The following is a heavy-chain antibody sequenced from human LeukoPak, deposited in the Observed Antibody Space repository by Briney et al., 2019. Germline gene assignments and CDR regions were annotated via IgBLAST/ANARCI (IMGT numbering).Heavy chain of an antibody. V-gene: IGHV4-39*01. D-gene: IGHD2/OR15-2a*01. CDR3: ARSLDYFYNWFDP. J-gene: IGHJ5*02. CDR2: IYYSGST. Sequence: SETLSLTCTVSGGSISSSSYYWGWIRQPPGKGLEWIGSIYYSGSTYYNPSLKSRVTISVDTSKNQFSLKLSSVTAADTAVYYCARSLDYFYNWFDPWGQGTLVTVSS. CDR1: GGSISSSSYY.